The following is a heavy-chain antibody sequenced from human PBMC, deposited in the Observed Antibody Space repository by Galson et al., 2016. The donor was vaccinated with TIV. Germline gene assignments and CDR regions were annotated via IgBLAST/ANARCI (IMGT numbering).Heavy chain of an antibody. CDR2: ISTTSTLI. CDR1: GFSFSIYN. Sequence: LRLFCAASGFSFSIYNMNWVRQAPGKGLEGISYISTTSTLIYYADSVRGRLTNSRDNAKNPLYLQMNSLKAEDTAGYYCAREGRDGYNPYFDSWGQGTLVTVSS. D-gene: IGHD5-24*01. V-gene: IGHV3-48*01. J-gene: IGHJ4*02. CDR3: AREGRDGYNPYFDS.